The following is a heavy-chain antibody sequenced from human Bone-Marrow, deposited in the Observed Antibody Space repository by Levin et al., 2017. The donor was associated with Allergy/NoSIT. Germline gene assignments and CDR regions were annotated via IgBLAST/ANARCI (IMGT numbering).Heavy chain of an antibody. Sequence: GESLKISCETSGFTFSKSDMHWVRQVTGEGLEWVSAIGTLSDTFYPDSVKGRFTISRENAKNTLYLQINSLRAGDTAVYYCVRGWGSGWRLAFDLWGQGTTVTVSS. D-gene: IGHD6-25*01. J-gene: IGHJ3*01. CDR3: VRGWGSGWRLAFDL. CDR2: IGTLSDT. V-gene: IGHV3-13*04. CDR1: GFTFSKSD.